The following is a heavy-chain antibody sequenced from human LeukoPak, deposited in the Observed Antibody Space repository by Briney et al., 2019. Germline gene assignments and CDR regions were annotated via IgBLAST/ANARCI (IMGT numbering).Heavy chain of an antibody. D-gene: IGHD1-1*01. CDR2: FDPEDGVT. V-gene: IGHV1-24*01. CDR3: ATSRPTTGTTWPHPDAFDI. J-gene: IGHJ3*02. Sequence: ASVKVSCKVSGYTLTELSMHWVRQAPGKGVEWMGGFDPEDGVTIYAQKFQGRVTMTEDTSTDTAYMELSSLRSENTAVYYCATSRPTTGTTWPHPDAFDIWGQGTMVTVSS. CDR1: GYTLTELS.